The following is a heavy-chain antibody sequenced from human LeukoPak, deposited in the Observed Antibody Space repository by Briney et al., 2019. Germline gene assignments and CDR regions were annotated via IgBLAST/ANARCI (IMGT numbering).Heavy chain of an antibody. CDR2: IDPSDSYT. D-gene: IGHD3-10*01. CDR3: ASPLFGEFGAFDI. Sequence: GASLKISCKGSGYSFTSYWISWVRQMPGKGLEWMGRIDPSDSYTNYSPSFQGHVTISADKSISTAYLQWSSLKASDTAMYYCASPLFGEFGAFDIWGQGTMVTVSS. J-gene: IGHJ3*02. V-gene: IGHV5-10-1*01. CDR1: GYSFTSYW.